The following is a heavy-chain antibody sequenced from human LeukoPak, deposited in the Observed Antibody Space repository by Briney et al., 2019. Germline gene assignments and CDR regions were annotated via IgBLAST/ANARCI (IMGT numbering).Heavy chain of an antibody. CDR2: INPNSGGT. CDR3: ARDRNVFWPYTGEYNWFDP. Sequence: ASVKVSCKASGYTFTGYYMHWVRQAPGQGLEWMGWINPNSGGTNYAQKFQGRVTMTRDTSISTAYMELSRLRSDDTAVYYCARDRNVFWPYTGEYNWFDPWGQGTLVTVS. J-gene: IGHJ5*02. V-gene: IGHV1-2*02. CDR1: GYTFTGYY. D-gene: IGHD3-16*01.